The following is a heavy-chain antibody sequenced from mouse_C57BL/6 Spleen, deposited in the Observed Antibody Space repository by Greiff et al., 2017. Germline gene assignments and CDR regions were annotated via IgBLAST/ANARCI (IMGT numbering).Heavy chain of an antibody. J-gene: IGHJ1*03. CDR3: YSNYGGYFDV. CDR1: GYTFTSYW. D-gene: IGHD2-5*01. CDR2: IDPSDSYT. Sequence: VQLQQPGAELVMPGASVKLSCKASGYTFTSYWMHWVKQRPGQGLEWIGEIDPSDSYTNYNQKFKGKSTLTVDKSSSTAYMQLSSLTAEDSAVYYCYSNYGGYFDVWGTGTTVTVSS. V-gene: IGHV1-69*01.